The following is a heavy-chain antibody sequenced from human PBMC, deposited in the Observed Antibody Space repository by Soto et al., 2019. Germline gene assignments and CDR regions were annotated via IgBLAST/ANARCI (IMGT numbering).Heavy chain of an antibody. J-gene: IGHJ4*02. V-gene: IGHV4-39*01. CDR2: IYYSGST. D-gene: IGHD6-19*01. CDR1: GGSISSSSYY. Sequence: PSETLSLTCTVSGGSISSSSYYWGWIRQPPGKGLEWIGSIYYSGSTYYNPSLKSRVTISVDTSKNQFSLKLSSVTAADTAVYYCARVKTAVAGYWGQGTLVTVSS. CDR3: ARVKTAVAGY.